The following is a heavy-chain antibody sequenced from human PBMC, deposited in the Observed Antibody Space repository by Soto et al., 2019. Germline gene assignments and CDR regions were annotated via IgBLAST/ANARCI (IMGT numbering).Heavy chain of an antibody. CDR1: GYSFTSYW. V-gene: IGHV5-51*01. D-gene: IGHD5-12*01. CDR3: ARHSIDGYNSPADY. J-gene: IGHJ4*02. Sequence: GESLKISCKGSGYSFTSYWIAWVRQMPGKGLEWMGIIYPGDSDTRYSPSFQGQVTISAGKSITTAYLQWSSLKASDTAMYYCARHSIDGYNSPADYWGQGTLVTVSS. CDR2: IYPGDSDT.